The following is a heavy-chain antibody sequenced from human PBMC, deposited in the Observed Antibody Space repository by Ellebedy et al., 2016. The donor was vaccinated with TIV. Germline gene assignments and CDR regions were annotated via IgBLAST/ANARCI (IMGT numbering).Heavy chain of an antibody. J-gene: IGHJ6*02. V-gene: IGHV4-39*07. CDR3: ARVGTAMVTSRYYYYYGMDV. CDR2: IYYSGST. D-gene: IGHD5-18*01. CDR1: GGSITSSSYY. Sequence: MPSETLSLTCTVSGGSITSSSYYWGWIRQPPGKGLEWIGSIYYSGSTYYNPSLKNRVTISVDTSKNQFSLKLSSVTAADTAVYYCARVGTAMVTSRYYYYYGMDVWGQGTTVTVSS.